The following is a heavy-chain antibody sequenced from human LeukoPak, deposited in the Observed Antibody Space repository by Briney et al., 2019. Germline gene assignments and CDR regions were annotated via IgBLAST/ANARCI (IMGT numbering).Heavy chain of an antibody. Sequence: PGGSLRLSCAASGFTFSDHYMDWVRQAPGKGLEWVGRTRNKANNYTTEYAASVKGRFTISRDDSRNSLCLQMISLKTEDTAVYYCARTPRVRAVFNLFVYWGQGALVTVSS. J-gene: IGHJ4*02. D-gene: IGHD3-10*01. CDR1: GFTFSDHY. CDR3: ARTPRVRAVFNLFVY. CDR2: TRNKANNYTT. V-gene: IGHV3-72*01.